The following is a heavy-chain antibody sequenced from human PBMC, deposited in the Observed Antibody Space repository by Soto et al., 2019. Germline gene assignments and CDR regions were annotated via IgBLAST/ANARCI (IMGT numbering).Heavy chain of an antibody. D-gene: IGHD3-22*01. J-gene: IGHJ3*02. CDR1: VFTFSSYS. CDR3: ARESYDSSGYYQDGAFDI. Sequence: PVGALRLSCASSVFTFSSYSMNCVRQSPGKWLEWVSSISSSSSYIYYADSVKGRFTISRDNAKNSLYLQMNSLRAEDTAVYYCARESYDSSGYYQDGAFDIWGHGTRVTV. CDR2: ISSSSSYI. V-gene: IGHV3-21*01.